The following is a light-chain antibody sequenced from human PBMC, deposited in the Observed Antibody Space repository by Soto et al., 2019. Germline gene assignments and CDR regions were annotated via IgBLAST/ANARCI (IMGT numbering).Light chain of an antibody. CDR3: QQRSNWPLA. CDR2: DAS. CDR1: QSVSSY. J-gene: IGKJ4*01. V-gene: IGKV3-11*01. Sequence: EIVLTQSPATLSLSPGERATLSCRASQSVSSYLAWYQQKPGQAPRLLIYDASNRATGIPARFSGSGSGTDFNLTISSLEPEDFAVYYCQQRSNWPLAFGGGNKVELK.